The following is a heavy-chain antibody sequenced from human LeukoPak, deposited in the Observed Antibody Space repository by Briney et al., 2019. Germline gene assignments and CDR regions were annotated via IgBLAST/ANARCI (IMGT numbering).Heavy chain of an antibody. CDR1: GGSISNYY. CDR2: IYYSGST. V-gene: IGHV4-59*12. CDR3: AREGGERSEDY. Sequence: SETLSLTCTVSGGSISNYYWTWIRQPPGKGLEWIGYIYYSGSTNYNPSLKSRVSISVDTSNNQFSLKLNSVTAADAAVYYCAREGGERSEDYWGQGTLVTVSS. D-gene: IGHD5-24*01. J-gene: IGHJ4*02.